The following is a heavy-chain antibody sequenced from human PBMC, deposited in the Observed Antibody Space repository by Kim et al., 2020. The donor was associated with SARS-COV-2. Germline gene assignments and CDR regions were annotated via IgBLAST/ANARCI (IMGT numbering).Heavy chain of an antibody. CDR1: GGSISSGSYY. V-gene: IGHV4-61*02. J-gene: IGHJ4*02. CDR2: IYTSGST. Sequence: SETLSLTCTVSGGSISSGSYYWSWIRQPAGKGLEWIGRIYTSGSTNYNPSLKSRVTISVDTSKNQFSLKLSSVTAADTAVYYCARAYSITRRGVVVTYYFDYWGQGTLVTVSS. CDR3: ARAYSITRRGVVVTYYFDY. D-gene: IGHD2-21*02.